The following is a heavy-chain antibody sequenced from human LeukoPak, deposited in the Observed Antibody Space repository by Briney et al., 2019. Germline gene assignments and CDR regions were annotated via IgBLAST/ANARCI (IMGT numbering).Heavy chain of an antibody. CDR2: INHSGST. Sequence: PSETLSLTCAVYGGSFSGYYWSWIRQPPGKGLEWIGEINHSGSTNYNPPLKSRVTISVDTSKNQFSLKLSSVTAADTAVYYCARTLRWLHKWGLNWFDPWGQGTLVTVSS. CDR1: GGSFSGYY. J-gene: IGHJ5*02. CDR3: ARTLRWLHKWGLNWFDP. V-gene: IGHV4-34*01. D-gene: IGHD5-24*01.